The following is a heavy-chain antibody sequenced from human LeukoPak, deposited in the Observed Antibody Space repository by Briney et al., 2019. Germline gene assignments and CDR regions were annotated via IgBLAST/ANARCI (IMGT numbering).Heavy chain of an antibody. Sequence: ASVKVSCKASGYTFIGYYLHWVRQAPGQGLEWMGWINPNSGGTNYAQKFQGRVTMTRDTSISTAYMDLSRLRSDDTAVYYYARETYDYGDFDYWGQGTLVTVSS. J-gene: IGHJ4*02. CDR2: INPNSGGT. V-gene: IGHV1-2*02. CDR3: ARETYDYGDFDY. D-gene: IGHD4-17*01. CDR1: GYTFIGYY.